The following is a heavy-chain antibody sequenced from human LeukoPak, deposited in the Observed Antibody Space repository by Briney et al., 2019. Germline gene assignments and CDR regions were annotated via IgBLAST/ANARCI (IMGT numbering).Heavy chain of an antibody. CDR1: GFTFDNYA. CDR2: IYGNGYST. J-gene: IGHJ6*03. D-gene: IGHD2/OR15-2a*01. CDR3: ARGPDAPEGAPFFYHYMDV. Sequence: PGGSLRLSCVTSGFTFDNYAMTWVRQALGKGLEWVSSIYGNGYSTYYADSVRGRFSLSRDNSRNTLYLEMKTLRAEDTAVYYCARGPDAPEGAPFFYHYMDVWGKGTTVSVS. V-gene: IGHV3-23*05.